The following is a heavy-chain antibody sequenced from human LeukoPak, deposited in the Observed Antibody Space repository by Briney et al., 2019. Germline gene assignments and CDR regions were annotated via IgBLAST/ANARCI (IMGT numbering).Heavy chain of an antibody. CDR2: IYYSGST. Sequence: SETLSLTCTVSGGSISSYYWSWIRQPQGKGREWIGYIYYSGSTNYNPSLKSRVTISVDTSKNQFSLKLSSVTAADTAVYYCARGIRGYSYYYYYGMDVWGQGTTVTVPS. CDR1: GGSISSYY. V-gene: IGHV4-59*08. CDR3: ARGIRGYSYYYYYGMDV. J-gene: IGHJ6*02. D-gene: IGHD5-18*01.